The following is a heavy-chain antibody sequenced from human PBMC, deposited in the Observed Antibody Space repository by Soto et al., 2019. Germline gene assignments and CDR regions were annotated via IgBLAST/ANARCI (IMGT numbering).Heavy chain of an antibody. D-gene: IGHD3-3*01. J-gene: IGHJ5*02. CDR2: ISGSGGST. CDR1: GFTFSSYA. Sequence: GGSLRLSCAASGFTFSSYAMSWVRQAPGKGLEWVSAISGSGGSTYYADSVKGRFTISRDNSKNTLYLQMNSLRAEDTAVYYCAKGRFWSGYYEGSSAFDPWGQGTLVTVSS. V-gene: IGHV3-23*01. CDR3: AKGRFWSGYYEGSSAFDP.